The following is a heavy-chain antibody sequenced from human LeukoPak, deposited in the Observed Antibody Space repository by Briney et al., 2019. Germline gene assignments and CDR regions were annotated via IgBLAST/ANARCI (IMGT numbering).Heavy chain of an antibody. J-gene: IGHJ6*02. CDR3: ARDRAERDYYYGMDV. V-gene: IGHV3-30*02. CDR1: GFTFSSYW. Sequence: GGSLRLSCAASGFTFSSYWMHWVRQAPGKGLEGVAFIRYDGSNKYYADYVKGRFTISRDNAKNSLYLQMNSLRAEDTAVYYCARDRAERDYYYGMDVWGQGATVTVSS. CDR2: IRYDGSNK.